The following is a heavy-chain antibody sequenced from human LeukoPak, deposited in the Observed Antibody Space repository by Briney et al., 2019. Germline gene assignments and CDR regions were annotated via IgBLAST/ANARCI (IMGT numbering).Heavy chain of an antibody. J-gene: IGHJ4*02. CDR2: IDTDGSIT. CDR3: VRDLRGRYGY. D-gene: IGHD1-26*01. CDR1: GFTFGNYW. V-gene: IGHV3-74*01. Sequence: GGSLRLSCAASGFTFGNYWMHWVRQVPGKGLVWVSRIDTDGSITNYADSARSRFTISRDNARNNLYLQMNSLRAEDTAVYYCVRDLRGRYGYWGQGTLVTVCS.